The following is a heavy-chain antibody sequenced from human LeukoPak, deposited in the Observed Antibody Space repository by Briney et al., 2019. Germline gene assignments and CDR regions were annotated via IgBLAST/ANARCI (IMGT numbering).Heavy chain of an antibody. CDR1: GGSISSGGYY. D-gene: IGHD3-16*02. J-gene: IGHJ4*02. CDR3: ARKGVWGSYRVLFFDY. V-gene: IGHV4-39*07. Sequence: SETLSLTCTVSGGSISSGGYYWSWIRQPPGKGLEWIGEINHSGSTNYNPSLKSRVTISVDTSKNQFSLKLSSVTAADTAVYYCARKGVWGSYRVLFFDYWGQGTLVTVSS. CDR2: INHSGST.